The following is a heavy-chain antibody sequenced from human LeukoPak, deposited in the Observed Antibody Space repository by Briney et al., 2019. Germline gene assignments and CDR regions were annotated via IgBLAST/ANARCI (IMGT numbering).Heavy chain of an antibody. V-gene: IGHV3-23*01. CDR3: AKVLRSSGWYYFDY. CDR1: GFTFSTYA. Sequence: GGSLRLSCAASGFTFSTYAMSWVRQAPGKGLEWVSVVSGTGGRTYYADSVKGRLTISRDNSKNTLYLQMNSLRAEDTAVYYCAKVLRSSGWYYFDYWGQGTLVTVSS. D-gene: IGHD6-19*01. CDR2: VSGTGGRT. J-gene: IGHJ4*02.